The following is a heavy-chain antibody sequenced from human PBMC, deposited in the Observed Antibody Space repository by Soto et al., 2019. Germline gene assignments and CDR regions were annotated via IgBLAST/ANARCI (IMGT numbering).Heavy chain of an antibody. V-gene: IGHV1-58*02. CDR1: GFTFTSSA. CDR3: AASSDYSNYVAFDI. CDR2: IVVGSGNT. Sequence: SVKVSCKASGFTFTSSAMQWVRQARGQRLEWIGWIVVGSGNTNYAQKFQERVTITRDMSTSTAYMELSSLRSEDTAVYYCAASSDYSNYVAFDIWGQGTMVTVSS. D-gene: IGHD4-4*01. J-gene: IGHJ3*02.